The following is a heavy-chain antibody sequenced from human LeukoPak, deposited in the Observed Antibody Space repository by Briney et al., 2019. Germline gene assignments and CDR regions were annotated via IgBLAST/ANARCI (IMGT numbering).Heavy chain of an antibody. V-gene: IGHV1-69*13. CDR3: ARDEDIVVVPAAFNYYYYGMDV. D-gene: IGHD2-2*01. CDR2: IIPIFGTA. J-gene: IGHJ6*02. CDR1: GGTFSSYA. Sequence: SVKVSCKASGGTFSSYAISWVRQAPRQGLEWMGGIIPIFGTANYAQKFQGRVTITADESTSTAYMELSSLRSEDTAVYYCARDEDIVVVPAAFNYYYYGMDVWGQGTTVTVSS.